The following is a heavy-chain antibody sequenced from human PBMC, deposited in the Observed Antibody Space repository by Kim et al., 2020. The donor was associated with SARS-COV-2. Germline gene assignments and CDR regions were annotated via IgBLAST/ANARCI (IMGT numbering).Heavy chain of an antibody. J-gene: IGHJ4*02. D-gene: IGHD6-19*01. CDR3: ARAPLAVEPIDY. V-gene: IGHV4-34*01. Sequence: NCSPSLKSRVTISVDASKNQFSLKLSSVTAADTAVYYCARAPLAVEPIDYWGQGTLVTVSS.